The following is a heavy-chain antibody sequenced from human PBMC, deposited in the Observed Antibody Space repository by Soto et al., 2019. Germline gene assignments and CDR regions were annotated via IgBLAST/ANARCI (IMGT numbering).Heavy chain of an antibody. Sequence: GGSLRLSCAASGFTFSSYWMSWVRQAPGKGLEWVANIKQDGSEKYYVDSVKGRFTISRDNAKNSLYLQMNSLRAEDTAVYYCGTLPQGGAVAYYYGMDVWGQGTTVTVSS. D-gene: IGHD6-19*01. J-gene: IGHJ6*02. V-gene: IGHV3-7*05. CDR3: GTLPQGGAVAYYYGMDV. CDR2: IKQDGSEK. CDR1: GFTFSSYW.